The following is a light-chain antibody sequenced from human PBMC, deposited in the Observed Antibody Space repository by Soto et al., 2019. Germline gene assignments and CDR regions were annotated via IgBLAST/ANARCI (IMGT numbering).Light chain of an antibody. CDR3: QQRHMWPIT. J-gene: IGKJ5*01. CDR1: QIFRGL. Sequence: EVVLTHSPFTLSLSPGERATLSFMASQIFRGLLAWYQQKPGQAPRLLIYDAYNRATGIPPRFSGSGSGTDFTLTISSLEPEDSAVYYCQQRHMWPITFGQGTRLEIK. CDR2: DAY. V-gene: IGKV3-11*01.